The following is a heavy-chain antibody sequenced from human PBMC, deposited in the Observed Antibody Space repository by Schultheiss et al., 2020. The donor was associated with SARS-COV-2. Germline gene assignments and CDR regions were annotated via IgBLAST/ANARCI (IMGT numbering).Heavy chain of an antibody. CDR1: GGSLSSTSYS. CDR2: IYYSGST. Sequence: SQTLSLTCTVSGGSLSSTSYSWGWIRQPPGKGLEWIGYIYYSGSTNYNPSLKSRVTISVDTSKNQFSLKLSSVTAADTAVYYCARHPPDYSRRPFDYWGQGTLVTVSS. D-gene: IGHD4-11*01. J-gene: IGHJ4*02. V-gene: IGHV4-61*01. CDR3: ARHPPDYSRRPFDY.